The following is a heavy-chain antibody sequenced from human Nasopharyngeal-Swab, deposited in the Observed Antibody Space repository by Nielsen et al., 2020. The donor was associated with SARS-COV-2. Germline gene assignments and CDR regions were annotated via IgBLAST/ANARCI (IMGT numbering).Heavy chain of an antibody. CDR3: ARVQEYYDFWSGHLYYYYMDV. V-gene: IGHV1-18*04. D-gene: IGHD3-3*01. Sequence: ALVKVSCKASGYTFTSYGISWVRQAPGQGLEWMGWISAYNGNTNYAQKLQGRVTMTTDTSTSTAYMELRSLRSDDTAVYYCARVQEYYDFWSGHLYYYYMDVWGKGTTVTVSS. CDR1: GYTFTSYG. CDR2: ISAYNGNT. J-gene: IGHJ6*03.